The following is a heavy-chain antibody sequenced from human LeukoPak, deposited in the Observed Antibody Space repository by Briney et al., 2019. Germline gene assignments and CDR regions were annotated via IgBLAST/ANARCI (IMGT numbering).Heavy chain of an antibody. J-gene: IGHJ4*02. Sequence: SETLSLTCDVSGGSISSSTWWSWVRQPPGKGLEWIGEIYHSGSTNYNPSLKSRVTISVDKSKNQFSLKLSSVTAADTAVYYCARKLHCTNGVCYSNYFDYWGQGTLVTVSS. D-gene: IGHD2-8*01. CDR3: ARKLHCTNGVCYSNYFDY. CDR2: IYHSGST. CDR1: GGSISSSTW. V-gene: IGHV4-4*02.